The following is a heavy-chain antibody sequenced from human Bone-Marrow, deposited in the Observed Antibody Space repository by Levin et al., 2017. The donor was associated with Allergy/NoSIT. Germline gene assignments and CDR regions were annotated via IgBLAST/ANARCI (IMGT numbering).Heavy chain of an antibody. V-gene: IGHV4-34*01. CDR3: AVFSFRYGTFDI. Sequence: SETLSLTCAVYGGSFIGYYWSWIRQSPGKGLEWIGEISHRESTTYNPSLKSRVIISLETSGNQFSLRLDSVTAADTAVYYCAVFSFRYGTFDIWGQGTMVTVSS. CDR2: ISHREST. J-gene: IGHJ3*02. CDR1: GGSFIGYY. D-gene: IGHD4-17*01.